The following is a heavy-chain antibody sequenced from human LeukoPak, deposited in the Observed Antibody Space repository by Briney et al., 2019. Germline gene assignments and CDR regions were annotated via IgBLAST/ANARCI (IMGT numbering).Heavy chain of an antibody. J-gene: IGHJ5*02. CDR1: GGSISSYY. Sequence: SETLSLTCTVSGGSISSYYWSWIRRPPGKGLEWIGYIYYSGSTNYNPSPKSRVTISVDTSKNQFSLKLSSVTAADTAVYYCARDKGDSWFDPWGQGTLVTVSS. CDR2: IYYSGST. V-gene: IGHV4-59*01. D-gene: IGHD2-21*01. CDR3: ARDKGDSWFDP.